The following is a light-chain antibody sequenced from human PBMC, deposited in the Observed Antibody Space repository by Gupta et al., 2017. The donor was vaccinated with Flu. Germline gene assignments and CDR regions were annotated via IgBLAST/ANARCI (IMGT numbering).Light chain of an antibody. V-gene: IGLV2-8*01. CDR3: SSLSCNSNVDV. J-gene: IGLJ1*01. CDR1: SSGVGAYNY. CDR2: DVT. Sequence: TTSGTGTSSGVGAYNYVYWFHQPPGKAPKLMIYDVTKRPSGVPDRFSGSKCGNTASLTVARLQAEDEADYYCSSLSCNSNVDVFGTGTKVTVL.